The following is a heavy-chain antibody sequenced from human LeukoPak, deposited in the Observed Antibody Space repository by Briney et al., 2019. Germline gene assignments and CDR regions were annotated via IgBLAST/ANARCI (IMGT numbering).Heavy chain of an antibody. J-gene: IGHJ4*02. CDR1: GFIFSDYW. CDR3: ARDLGSFYFDY. V-gene: IGHV3-7*01. Sequence: PGGSLRLSCTASGFIFSDYWMTWVRQAPGMGLDWVANIKGDGSEEHHVDSVKGRFTISRDNAKNSVYLQMNSLRAEDTAVYYCARDLGSFYFDYWGQGTLVTVSS. CDR2: IKGDGSEE. D-gene: IGHD6-25*01.